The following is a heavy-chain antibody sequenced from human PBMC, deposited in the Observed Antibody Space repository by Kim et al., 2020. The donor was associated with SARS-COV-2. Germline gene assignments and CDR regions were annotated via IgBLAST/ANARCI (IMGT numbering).Heavy chain of an antibody. CDR3: ERGAFDCV. D-gene: IGHD3-9*01. V-gene: IGHV3-74*01. CDR2: ISSDGSTT. Sequence: GGSLRLSCAASGFTFRSYWMHWFRQAPGKGLVWVSRISSDGSTTNYADSVKGRFTISRDNAKNTMYLEMNSLRAEDTAMYYCERGAFDCVRGQGTLVTVSS. CDR1: GFTFRSYW. J-gene: IGHJ4*02.